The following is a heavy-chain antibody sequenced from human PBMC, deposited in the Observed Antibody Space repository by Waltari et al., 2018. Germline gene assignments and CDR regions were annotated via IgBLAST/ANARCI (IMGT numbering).Heavy chain of an antibody. J-gene: IGHJ2*01. V-gene: IGHV1-69*06. D-gene: IGHD6-19*01. CDR3: ASSQGGAVAGIWYFDL. Sequence: QVQLVQSGAEVKKPGSSVKVSCKASGGTFGSYAISWLRQAPGQGLEWMGGIIPIFGTANYAQKFQGRVTITADKSTSTAYMELSSLRSEDTAVYYCASSQGGAVAGIWYFDLWGRGTLVTVSS. CDR2: IIPIFGTA. CDR1: GGTFGSYA.